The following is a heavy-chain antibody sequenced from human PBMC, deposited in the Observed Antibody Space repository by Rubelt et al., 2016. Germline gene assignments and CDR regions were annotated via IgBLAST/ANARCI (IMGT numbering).Heavy chain of an antibody. CDR3: ARGYCSSANCLFNWFDP. J-gene: IGHJ5*02. D-gene: IGHD2-2*01. Sequence: QVQLVQSGAEVKKPGASVKVSCKASGYTFTTYGISWVRQAPGQGLEWMGWIRTYNGNPNYAQKFQGRVTRTTYTATSTVYMELRSLRSDDTAMYFCARGYCSSANCLFNWFDPWGQGTLVTVSS. V-gene: IGHV1-18*01. CDR2: IRTYNGNP. CDR1: GYTFTTYG.